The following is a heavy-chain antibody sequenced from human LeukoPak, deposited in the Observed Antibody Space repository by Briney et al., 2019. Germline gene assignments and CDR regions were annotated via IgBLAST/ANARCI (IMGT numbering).Heavy chain of an antibody. CDR3: AKVMRYAGNSIRGDYFDY. Sequence: GRSLRLSCAASGFTFDDYAMHWVRQAPGKGLEWVSGISWNSGSIGYADSVKGRFTISRDNAKNSLYLQMNSLRAEDTALYYCAKVMRYAGNSIRGDYFDYWGQGTLVTVSS. J-gene: IGHJ4*02. V-gene: IGHV3-9*01. CDR1: GFTFDDYA. CDR2: ISWNSGSI. D-gene: IGHD4-23*01.